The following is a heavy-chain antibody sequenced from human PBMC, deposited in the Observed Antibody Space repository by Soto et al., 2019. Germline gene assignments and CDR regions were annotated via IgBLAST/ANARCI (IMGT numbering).Heavy chain of an antibody. V-gene: IGHV3-74*01. J-gene: IGHJ4*02. D-gene: IGHD2-8*01. Sequence: EVQLVESGGGLVQPGGSLRLSCEASGFTFRNYWLHWVRQAPGKGLVWVSRITGDGSGISYADSVKGRFTSPRDNAKNTLYLQMNSLRVEDTAVYYCARDWVYTIDQWGQGTLVTVSS. CDR1: GFTFRNYW. CDR2: ITGDGSGI. CDR3: ARDWVYTIDQ.